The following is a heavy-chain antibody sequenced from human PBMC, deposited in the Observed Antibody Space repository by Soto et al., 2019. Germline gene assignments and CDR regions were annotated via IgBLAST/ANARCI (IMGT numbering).Heavy chain of an antibody. D-gene: IGHD6-13*01. CDR2: INWDGRIA. CDR1: GFIFDDFT. J-gene: IGHJ4*01. Sequence: HPGGSLRLSCAASGFIFDDFTMHWVRLVPGKGLQWVSYINWDGRIAMYADSVKGRFTISRDNTNNHLYLQMNSLRSDDTALYYCEKDEGAAVESPGDWGHGTLVTVSS. CDR3: EKDEGAAVESPGD. V-gene: IGHV3-43*01.